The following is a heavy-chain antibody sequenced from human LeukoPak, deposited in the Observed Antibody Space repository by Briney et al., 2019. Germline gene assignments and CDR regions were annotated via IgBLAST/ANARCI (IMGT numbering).Heavy chain of an antibody. J-gene: IGHJ4*02. V-gene: IGHV4-59*08. Sequence: SETLSLTCTVSGGSISSYYWSWIRQPPGKGLELIGYIYYSGSTNYNPSLKSRVTMSVDTSKNQFSLKLSSVTAADTAVCYCARSGYSYGTGYYFDYWSQGTLVTVSS. D-gene: IGHD5-18*01. CDR2: IYYSGST. CDR3: ARSGYSYGTGYYFDY. CDR1: GGSISSYY.